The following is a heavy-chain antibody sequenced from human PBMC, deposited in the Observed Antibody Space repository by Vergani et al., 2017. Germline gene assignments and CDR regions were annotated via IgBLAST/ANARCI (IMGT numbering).Heavy chain of an antibody. CDR2: ISDSGGT. J-gene: IGHJ6*03. CDR3: SRGYYYMEF. Sequence: QVQLQESGPGLVKPSETLSLTCKVSRGSIRRYYYNWFRQSPEKGLEWIGYISDSGGTNYNPALKSRVTMSLDTSNNQFSLNLNSVIAADTAVYYCSRGYYYMEFWGTGTAVTVSS. V-gene: IGHV4-59*13. CDR1: RGSIRRYY.